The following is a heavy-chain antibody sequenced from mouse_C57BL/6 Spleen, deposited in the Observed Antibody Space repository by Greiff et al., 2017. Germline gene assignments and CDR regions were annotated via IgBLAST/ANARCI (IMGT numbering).Heavy chain of an antibody. D-gene: IGHD2-4*01. CDR3: ARDYDYADYAMDY. CDR2: INPYTGGT. V-gene: IGHV1-19*01. CDR1: GYSFTDYN. J-gene: IGHJ4*01. Sequence: EVQLQQSGPELVKPGASVKISCKASGYSFTDYNMNWVKQSHGKSLEWIGVINPYTGGTSYNQKFKGKATLTVDKSSSTAYMELNSLTSEDSAVYYCARDYDYADYAMDYWGQGTSVTVSS.